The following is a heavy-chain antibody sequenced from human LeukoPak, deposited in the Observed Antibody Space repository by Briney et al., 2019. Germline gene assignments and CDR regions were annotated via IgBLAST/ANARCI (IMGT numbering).Heavy chain of an antibody. Sequence: SETLSLTCTVSGGSISNRNYHWGWIRQPPGKGLEWIGSICSSGSAYYNPSLKSRVTISVDTSKNQFSLKLSSVTAADTAVYYCARDLKYYDILTGYYRHFDYWGQGTLVTVSS. CDR1: GGSISNRNYH. CDR3: ARDLKYYDILTGYYRHFDY. CDR2: ICSSGSA. D-gene: IGHD3-9*01. V-gene: IGHV4-39*07. J-gene: IGHJ4*02.